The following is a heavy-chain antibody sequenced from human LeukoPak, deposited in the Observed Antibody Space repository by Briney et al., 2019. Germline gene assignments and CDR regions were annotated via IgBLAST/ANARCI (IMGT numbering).Heavy chain of an antibody. J-gene: IGHJ6*02. V-gene: IGHV3-30*18. CDR2: ISYDGNHI. Sequence: GGSLRLSCAASGFSFSSHGMHWVRQAPGKGLEWVAVISYDGNHIYYADSVQGRFTISRDNSKNTLYLQMNSLRTDDTAVYFCAKYADYYGMDVWGQGTTVIVSS. CDR1: GFSFSSHG. CDR3: AKYADYYGMDV. D-gene: IGHD2-8*01.